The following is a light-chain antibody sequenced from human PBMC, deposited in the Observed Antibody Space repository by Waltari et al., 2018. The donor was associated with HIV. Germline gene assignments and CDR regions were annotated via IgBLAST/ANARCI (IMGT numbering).Light chain of an antibody. Sequence: QSALTQPRSVSGSPGQSVSISCPGSHSNIGTFDYVSWYQQHPGKAPKLMIYDVNKRPSGVPDRFSGSKSGSTASLTISGLQAEDEADYYCCSYGGSLTPYVFGTGTEVTVL. V-gene: IGLV2-11*01. J-gene: IGLJ1*01. CDR3: CSYGGSLTPYV. CDR1: HSNIGTFDY. CDR2: DVN.